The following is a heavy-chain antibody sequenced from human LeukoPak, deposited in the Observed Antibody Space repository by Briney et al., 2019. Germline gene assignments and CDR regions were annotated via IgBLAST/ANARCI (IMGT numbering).Heavy chain of an antibody. CDR2: ISGSGGST. CDR3: AGDTTLIALQLFDY. CDR1: GFTFSSYA. V-gene: IGHV3-23*01. D-gene: IGHD3-16*01. J-gene: IGHJ4*02. Sequence: GGSLRLSCAASGFTFSSYAMSWVRQAPGKGLEWVSAISGSGGSTYYADSVKGRFTISRDNSKNTLYLQMNSLRAEDTAVYFCAGDTTLIALQLFDYWGQGTLVTVSS.